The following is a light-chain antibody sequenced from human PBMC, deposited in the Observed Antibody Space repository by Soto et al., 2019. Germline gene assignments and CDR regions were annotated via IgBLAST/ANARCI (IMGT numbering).Light chain of an antibody. CDR2: GAS. Sequence: IRMTQSPATLSVSPGERATLSFRASQSININLAWYQQKPGQAPRLLIYGASTRATGLPARFSGSGSGTEFTLIISSLQSEDSAVYYCQQYDNWPITFGQGTRLEI. CDR3: QQYDNWPIT. V-gene: IGKV3-15*01. J-gene: IGKJ5*01. CDR1: QSININ.